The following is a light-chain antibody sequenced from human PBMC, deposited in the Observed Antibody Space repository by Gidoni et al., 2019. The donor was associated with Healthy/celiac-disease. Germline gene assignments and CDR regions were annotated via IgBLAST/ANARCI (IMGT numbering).Light chain of an antibody. Sequence: EILMTQSPATLSVSPGERATLSCRASQSGSSNLAWYQQKPGQAPRLLIYGASTRATGIPARFSGSGAGTEFTLTISSLQSEDFAVYYCQQYNNWPLRTFGQGTKVEIK. J-gene: IGKJ1*01. CDR1: QSGSSN. CDR3: QQYNNWPLRT. V-gene: IGKV3-15*01. CDR2: GAS.